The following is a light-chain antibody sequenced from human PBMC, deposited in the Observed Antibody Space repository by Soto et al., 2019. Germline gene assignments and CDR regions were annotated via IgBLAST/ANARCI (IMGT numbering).Light chain of an antibody. J-gene: IGKJ1*01. CDR3: NQFGYSPRT. CDR1: QSVTNY. Sequence: PGERATLTCRASQSVTNYIAWYQQRPGQAHRLLIYDAYNRATGVPARFSGSRSGTDFTLTISDLEPADFGLYYCNQFGYSPRTFGQGTKVDIK. CDR2: DAY. V-gene: IGKV3-11*01.